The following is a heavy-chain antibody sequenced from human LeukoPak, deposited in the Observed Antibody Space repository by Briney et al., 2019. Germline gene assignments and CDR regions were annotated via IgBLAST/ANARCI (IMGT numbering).Heavy chain of an antibody. J-gene: IGHJ6*03. CDR3: ARDLAMLTTVAEYYYYYMDV. V-gene: IGHV4-61*02. CDR1: GGSISSGSYY. Sequence: PSETLSLTCTVSGGSISSGSYYWSWIRQPAGKGLEWIGRIYTSGSTNYNPSLKSRVTISVDTSMIQFSLKLSSVTAADTAVYYCARDLAMLTTVAEYYYYYMDVWGKGTTVTVSS. CDR2: IYTSGST. D-gene: IGHD4-23*01.